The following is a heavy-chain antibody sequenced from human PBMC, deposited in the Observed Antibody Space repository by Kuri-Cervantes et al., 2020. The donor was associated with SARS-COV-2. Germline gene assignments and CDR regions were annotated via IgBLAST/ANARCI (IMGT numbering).Heavy chain of an antibody. V-gene: IGHV4-34*01. Sequence: SETLSLTCTVSGGSISSYYWSWIRQPPGKGLEWIGEINHSGSTNYNPSLKSRVTISVDTSKNQFSLKLSSVTSADTAVYYCARGRREGVFDYWGQGTLVTVSS. CDR2: INHSGST. D-gene: IGHD1-26*01. CDR1: GGSISSYY. CDR3: ARGRREGVFDY. J-gene: IGHJ4*02.